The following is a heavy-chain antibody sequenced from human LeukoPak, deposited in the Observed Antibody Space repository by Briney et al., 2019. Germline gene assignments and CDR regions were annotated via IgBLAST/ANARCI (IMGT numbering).Heavy chain of an antibody. J-gene: IGHJ4*02. CDR3: ARDSYYYGSGSAFDY. Sequence: VASVKVSCKASGGTFSSYAISWVRQAPGQGLEWMGRIIPIFGTANYGQKFQGRVTITTDESTSTAYMELSSLRSEDTAVYYCARDSYYYGSGSAFDYWGQGTLVTVSS. CDR2: IIPIFGTA. CDR1: GGTFSSYA. D-gene: IGHD3-10*01. V-gene: IGHV1-69*05.